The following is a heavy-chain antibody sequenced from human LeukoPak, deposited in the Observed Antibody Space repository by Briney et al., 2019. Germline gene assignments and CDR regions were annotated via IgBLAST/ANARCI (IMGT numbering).Heavy chain of an antibody. CDR2: ISSSGSTI. V-gene: IGHV3-48*03. CDR3: ARDYYDSSGYYPWGY. Sequence: GGSLRLSCAASGFTFSSYEMNWVRQAPGKGLEWVSYISSSGSTIYYADSVKGRFTISRDNAKNTLYLQMNSLRAEDTAVYYCARDYYDSSGYYPWGYWGQGTLVTVSS. CDR1: GFTFSSYE. J-gene: IGHJ4*02. D-gene: IGHD3-22*01.